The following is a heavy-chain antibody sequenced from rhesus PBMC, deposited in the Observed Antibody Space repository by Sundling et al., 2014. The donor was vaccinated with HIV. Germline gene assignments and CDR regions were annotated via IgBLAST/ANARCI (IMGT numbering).Heavy chain of an antibody. D-gene: IGHD1-26*01. CDR3: TRDGITGTYYGLDS. CDR1: GFTLRSYA. CDR2: ISESGGAI. V-gene: IGHV3-100*01. J-gene: IGHJ6*01. Sequence: DVQLVESGGGLVKPGGSLRLSCVASGFTLRSYAMHWVRQAPGKGLEWVSVISESGGAIYYADSVKGRFTISRDSAKNSLFLQMNSLRAEDTAVYYCTRDGITGTYYGLDSWGQGVVVTVSS.